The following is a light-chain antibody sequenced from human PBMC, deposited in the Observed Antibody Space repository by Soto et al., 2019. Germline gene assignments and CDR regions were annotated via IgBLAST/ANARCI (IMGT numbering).Light chain of an antibody. J-gene: IGLJ3*02. CDR3: AAWDDSLNGWV. V-gene: IGLV1-44*01. Sequence: QSVLTQPPSASGTPGQRVTISCSGSSSNIGDNIVSWYQHLPGTAPKVLIYSNNQRASGVPDRFSGSKSGTSASLAISGLQYEDEADYYCAAWDDSLNGWVFGGGTKLTVL. CDR1: SSNIGDNI. CDR2: SNN.